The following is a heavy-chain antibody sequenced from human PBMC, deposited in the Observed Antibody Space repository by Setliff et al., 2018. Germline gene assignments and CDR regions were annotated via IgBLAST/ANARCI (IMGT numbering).Heavy chain of an antibody. CDR2: IGHTGSI. D-gene: IGHD1-26*01. Sequence: SETLSLTCTVSGYSISSGYIWGWIRQPPGKGLEWVGNIGHTGSINYNPSLKSRLTISRDASKNQVSLKLNSVTAADTAVYYCARKGISALSGAFDMWGQGTMVTVSS. CDR3: ARKGISALSGAFDM. J-gene: IGHJ3*02. CDR1: GYSISSGYI. V-gene: IGHV4-38-2*02.